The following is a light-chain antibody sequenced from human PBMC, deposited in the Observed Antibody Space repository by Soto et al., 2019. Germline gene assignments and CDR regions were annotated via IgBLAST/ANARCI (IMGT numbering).Light chain of an antibody. J-gene: IGKJ4*01. V-gene: IGKV1-5*03. CDR3: QQYNNYSGLT. CDR1: QSISSW. CDR2: KAS. Sequence: DIQMTQSPSTLSASVGDRVTITCRASQSISSWLAWYQQKPGKAPKLLIYKASSLESGVPSRFSGSGSGTEFTLTISSLQPDDFATYYCQQYNNYSGLTFGGGTKVEI.